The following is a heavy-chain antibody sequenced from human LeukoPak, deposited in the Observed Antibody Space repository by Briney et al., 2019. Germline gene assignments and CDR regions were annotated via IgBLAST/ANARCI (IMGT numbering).Heavy chain of an antibody. CDR3: ARGGPYYDSSGAFDY. J-gene: IGHJ4*02. Sequence: SETLSLTCTVSGGSISSHYWSWIRQPPGKGLEWIGYIYYSGSTNYNPSLESRVTISVDPSKNQFSLKLSSVTAADTAVYYCARGGPYYDSSGAFDYWGQGTLVTVSS. CDR1: GGSISSHY. D-gene: IGHD3-22*01. CDR2: IYYSGST. V-gene: IGHV4-59*11.